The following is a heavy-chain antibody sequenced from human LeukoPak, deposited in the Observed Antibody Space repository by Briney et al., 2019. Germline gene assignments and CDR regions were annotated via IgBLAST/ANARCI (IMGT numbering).Heavy chain of an antibody. D-gene: IGHD3-10*01. CDR1: GYTLTELS. V-gene: IGHV1-24*01. CDR3: ATATFMVRGVKPLDY. CDR2: FDPEDGET. Sequence: ASVNVSCKVSGYTLTELSMHWVRQAPGKGLEWMGGFDPEDGETIYAQKFQGRVTMTEDTSTDTAYMELSSLRSEDTAVYYCATATFMVRGVKPLDYWGQGTLVTVSS. J-gene: IGHJ4*02.